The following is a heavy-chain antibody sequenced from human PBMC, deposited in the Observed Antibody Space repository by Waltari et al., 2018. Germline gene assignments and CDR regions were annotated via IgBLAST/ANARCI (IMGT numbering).Heavy chain of an antibody. D-gene: IGHD3-16*01. CDR1: GFTFCSHA. Sequence: EVQLVESGGGLVQPGRSLRLPCTTSGFTFCSHALSWFRQAPGKGLEWVGFIRSKIYGGTADYAASVKGRFTVSRDDSKSIAYLQMDSLKTEDTAVYYCSRVSASGDGMDVWGQGTTVTVSS. V-gene: IGHV3-49*03. J-gene: IGHJ6*02. CDR2: IRSKIYGGTA. CDR3: SRVSASGDGMDV.